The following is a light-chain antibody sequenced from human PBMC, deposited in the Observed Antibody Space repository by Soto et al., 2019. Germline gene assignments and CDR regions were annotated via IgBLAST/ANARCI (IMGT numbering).Light chain of an antibody. CDR2: EDT. Sequence: LAQPASVSGSPGQSITISCTGTSSDVGRYNLVSWYQQHPGKAPRLVIYEDTKRPSGVSDRFSGSKSGNTASLTISGLQTEDEADYHCCSHAGRGTVVFGGGTQLTVL. V-gene: IGLV2-23*01. J-gene: IGLJ2*01. CDR1: SSDVGRYNL. CDR3: CSHAGRGTVV.